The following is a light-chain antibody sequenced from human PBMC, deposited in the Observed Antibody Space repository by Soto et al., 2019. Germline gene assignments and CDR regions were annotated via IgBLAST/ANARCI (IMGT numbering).Light chain of an antibody. J-gene: IGKJ1*01. CDR3: HQYATSPQT. CDR1: QSVPKNY. V-gene: IGKV3-20*01. CDR2: GPS. Sequence: EILLTQSPGTLSLSPGERATLSCRASQSVPKNYLAWYQQEPGQAPRLLIYGPSSRATGIPDRFSGSGSGTDFPLTISRLEPEDFAVYYCHQYATSPQTFGQGTKVEIK.